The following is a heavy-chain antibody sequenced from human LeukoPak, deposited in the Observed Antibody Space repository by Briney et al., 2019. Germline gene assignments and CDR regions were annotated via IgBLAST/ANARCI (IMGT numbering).Heavy chain of an antibody. CDR2: ISAYNGNT. Sequence: ASVKVSCKASGYTFTSYGISWVRQAPGQGLEWMGWISAYNGNTNYAQKLQGRVTMTTDTSTSTAYMELRSLRSDDTAVYYCARDRGYYDYVWGSYRPIDYWGQGTLVTVSS. CDR1: GYTFTSYG. CDR3: ARDRGYYDYVWGSYRPIDY. D-gene: IGHD3-16*02. V-gene: IGHV1-18*01. J-gene: IGHJ4*02.